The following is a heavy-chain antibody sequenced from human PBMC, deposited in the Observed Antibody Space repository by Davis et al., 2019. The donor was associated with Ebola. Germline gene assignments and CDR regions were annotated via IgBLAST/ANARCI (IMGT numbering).Heavy chain of an antibody. Sequence: SETLSLTCAVSGDSISSRYWWSWVRQPPGKGLEWIGEIFPTMTTNYNPSLKSRLTISLDRSKNQLSLTLSSVTAADTAVYYCARADIIAVQDWGQGTLVTVSS. CDR1: GDSISSRYW. V-gene: IGHV4-4*02. J-gene: IGHJ1*01. D-gene: IGHD6-13*01. CDR3: ARADIIAVQD. CDR2: IFPTMTT.